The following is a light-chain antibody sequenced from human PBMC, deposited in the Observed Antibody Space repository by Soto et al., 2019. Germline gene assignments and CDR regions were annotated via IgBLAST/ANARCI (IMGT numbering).Light chain of an antibody. CDR1: QSVSRN. Sequence: EVGLTQPPATLYLAPGERATLSCRASQSVSRNLAWYQQKPCQAPRLLIYRASTRATGIPARFSGSGSGTDFSLSISSLQPEDFAVYYCQQRTDWHRTFGQGTKVEVK. V-gene: IGKV3-11*01. CDR2: RAS. J-gene: IGKJ1*01. CDR3: QQRTDWHRT.